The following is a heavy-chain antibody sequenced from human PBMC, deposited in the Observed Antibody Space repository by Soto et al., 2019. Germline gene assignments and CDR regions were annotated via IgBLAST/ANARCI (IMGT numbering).Heavy chain of an antibody. CDR3: AKDYSSGYYAFDI. CDR1: GFTFTSSA. J-gene: IGHJ3*02. D-gene: IGHD3-22*01. CDR2: IVVGSGNT. Sequence: SVKVSCKASGFTFTSSAMQWVRQARGQRLEWIGWIVVGSGNTNYAQKFQERVTITRDMSTSTAYMELSSLRAEDTATYYCAKDYSSGYYAFDIWGRGTMVTVSS. V-gene: IGHV1-58*02.